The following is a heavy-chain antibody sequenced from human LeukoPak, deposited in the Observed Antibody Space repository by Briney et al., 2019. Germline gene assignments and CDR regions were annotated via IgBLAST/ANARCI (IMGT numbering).Heavy chain of an antibody. CDR3: AKDIISGWRQYYDY. CDR2: FGGSGAST. Sequence: GGSLRLSCAASGFTFSTHAMSWVRQAPGKGLEWVSAFGGSGASTYYAESVKGRFTISRDNSKNTLYLQMNSLRDEDTAVYYCAKDIISGWRQYYDYWGQGTLVTVSS. CDR1: GFTFSTHA. D-gene: IGHD6-19*01. J-gene: IGHJ4*02. V-gene: IGHV3-23*01.